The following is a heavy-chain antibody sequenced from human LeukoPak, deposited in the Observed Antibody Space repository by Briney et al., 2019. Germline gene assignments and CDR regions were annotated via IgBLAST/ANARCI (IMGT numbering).Heavy chain of an antibody. J-gene: IGHJ2*01. D-gene: IGHD5-18*01. CDR2: MNPNSGNT. CDR3: ARSDTAWYFDL. V-gene: IGHV1-8*01. Sequence: ASVKVSCKASGYTFTSYDINWVRQATGQGLEWMGWMNPNSGNTGYAQKFQGRVTITRDTPASTAYMELSSLRSEDTAVYYCARSDTAWYFDLWGRGTLVTVSS. CDR1: GYTFTSYD.